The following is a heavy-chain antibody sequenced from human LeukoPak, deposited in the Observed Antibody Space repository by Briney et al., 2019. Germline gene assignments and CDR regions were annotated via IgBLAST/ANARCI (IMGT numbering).Heavy chain of an antibody. J-gene: IGHJ4*02. CDR2: IIPIFGTA. CDR1: GGTFSSYA. Sequence: SVKVSCKASGGTFSSYAISWLRQAPGQGLEWMGGIIPIFGTANYAQKFQGRVTITTDESTSTAYMELSSLRSEDTAVYYCARAYYYDSSGYYSAYYFDYWGQGTLVTVSS. V-gene: IGHV1-69*05. D-gene: IGHD3-22*01. CDR3: ARAYYYDSSGYYSAYYFDY.